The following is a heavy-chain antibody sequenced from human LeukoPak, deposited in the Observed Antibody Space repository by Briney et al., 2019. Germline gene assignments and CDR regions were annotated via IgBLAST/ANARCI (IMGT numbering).Heavy chain of an antibody. CDR3: AGDMVRGVILRRVLEY. CDR2: INPNSGGT. V-gene: IGHV1-2*02. CDR1: GYTFTGYY. J-gene: IGHJ4*02. D-gene: IGHD3-10*01. Sequence: ASVKVSCKASGYTFTGYYMHWVRQAPGQGLEWMGWINPNSGGTNYAQKFQGRVTMTRDTSINTAYMELSRLRSDGTAVYYCAGDMVRGVILRRVLEYWGQGTLVTVSS.